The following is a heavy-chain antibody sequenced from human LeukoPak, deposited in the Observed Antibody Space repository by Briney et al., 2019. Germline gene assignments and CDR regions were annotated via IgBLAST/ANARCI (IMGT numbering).Heavy chain of an antibody. V-gene: IGHV3-53*01. CDR2: IYSGGST. Sequence: PSETLSLTCTVSGGSISSYYWSWVRQAPGKGLEWVSVIYSGGSTYYADSVKGRFTISRDNSKNTLYLQMNSLRAEDTAVYYCASEHCSGGSCYPMWGQGTLVTVSS. J-gene: IGHJ4*02. CDR1: GGSISSYY. D-gene: IGHD2-15*01. CDR3: ASEHCSGGSCYPM.